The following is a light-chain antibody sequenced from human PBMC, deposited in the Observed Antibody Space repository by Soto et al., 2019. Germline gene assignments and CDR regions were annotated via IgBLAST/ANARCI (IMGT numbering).Light chain of an antibody. CDR1: QSISNY. Sequence: DIQMTQSPSSLSASVGDRVIITCRASQSISNYLNWYQQKPGKAPKLLIFAASSLQSGVPSRYSGTGSGTNFTLTISSLQPEDFAVYYWQQSYSAPITFGQGTRLEIK. CDR3: QQSYSAPIT. J-gene: IGKJ5*01. CDR2: AAS. V-gene: IGKV1-39*01.